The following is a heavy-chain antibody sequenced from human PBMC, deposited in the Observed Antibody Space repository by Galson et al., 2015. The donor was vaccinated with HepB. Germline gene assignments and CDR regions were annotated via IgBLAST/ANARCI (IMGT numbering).Heavy chain of an antibody. V-gene: IGHV3-11*06. D-gene: IGHD3-9*01. CDR2: ISSSSSYT. CDR1: GFTFSDYY. J-gene: IGHJ4*02. Sequence: SLRLSCAASGFTFSDYYMSWIRQAPGKGLEWVSYISSSSSYTNYADSVKGRFTISRDNAKNSLYLQMNSLRAEDTAVYYCARGSYDILTGYSSDYWGQGTLVTVSS. CDR3: ARGSYDILTGYSSDY.